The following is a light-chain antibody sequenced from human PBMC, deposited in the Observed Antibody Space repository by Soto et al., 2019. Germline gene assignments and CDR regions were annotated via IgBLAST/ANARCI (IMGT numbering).Light chain of an antibody. J-gene: IGLJ1*01. Sequence: QSALTQPASVSGSPGQSIAISCTGTSSDVGGYNYVSWHLQHPGKAPKVLISVVSNRPSGVSNRFSGSKSGNTASLTISGLQAEDEADYYCSSYRSGGTFVFGSGTKVTVL. V-gene: IGLV2-14*01. CDR3: SSYRSGGTFV. CDR2: VVS. CDR1: SSDVGGYNY.